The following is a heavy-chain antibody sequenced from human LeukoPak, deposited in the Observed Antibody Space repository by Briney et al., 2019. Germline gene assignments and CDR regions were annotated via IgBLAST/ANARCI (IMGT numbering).Heavy chain of an antibody. Sequence: PGGSLRLSCAASGFTFSNFWMNWIRQAPGKGLEWVAGIKPDGSEKYCVDSVRGRFTISRDNSRSTLYLQMNSLRPEDTAIYYCAREGYYGSGSPPSLYFDYWGQGTLVTVSS. CDR1: GFTFSNFW. J-gene: IGHJ4*02. CDR3: AREGYYGSGSPPSLYFDY. CDR2: IKPDGSEK. V-gene: IGHV3-7*01. D-gene: IGHD3-10*01.